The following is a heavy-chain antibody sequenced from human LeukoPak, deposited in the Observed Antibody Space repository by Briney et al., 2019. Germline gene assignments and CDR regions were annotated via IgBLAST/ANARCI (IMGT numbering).Heavy chain of an antibody. V-gene: IGHV4-59*01. CDR3: ARDPRVTYFDY. D-gene: IGHD2-21*02. Sequence: SETLSLTCAVSGGSIRSYYWSWIRQPPGKGLEWIGYMYYSGSANYNPSLKSRVTILIDTSKNQFSLRLTSVTAADTAVYYCARDPRVTYFDYWGQGTLVTVSS. J-gene: IGHJ4*02. CDR2: MYYSGSA. CDR1: GGSIRSYY.